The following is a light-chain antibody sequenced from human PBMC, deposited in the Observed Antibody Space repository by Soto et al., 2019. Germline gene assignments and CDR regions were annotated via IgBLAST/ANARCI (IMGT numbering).Light chain of an antibody. CDR3: QQYDNSFRT. V-gene: IGKV3-20*01. J-gene: IGKJ1*01. CDR2: GAS. Sequence: EIVLTQSPGTLSLSPGERATLSCRASQSVNSNYLAWYQQKPGQSPRVLIYGASSRATGIPDGFSGSGSGTDFTITISRLEPEDFAVYYCQQYDNSFRTFGQGTKVEIK. CDR1: QSVNSNY.